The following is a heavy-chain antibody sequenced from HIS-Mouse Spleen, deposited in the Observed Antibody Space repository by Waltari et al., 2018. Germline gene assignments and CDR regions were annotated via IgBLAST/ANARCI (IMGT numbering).Heavy chain of an antibody. J-gene: IGHJ4*02. D-gene: IGHD3-10*01. CDR1: GFTFSSYA. V-gene: IGHV3-30-3*01. CDR2: ISYDGSNK. Sequence: QVQLVESGGGVVQPGRSLRLSCAASGFTFSSYARRWVRQAPGKGLEWVAVISYDGSNKYYAASVKGRFTISRDNSKNPLYLQMNSLRAEDTAVYYCARVTGGGYWGQGTLVTVSS. CDR3: ARVTGGGY.